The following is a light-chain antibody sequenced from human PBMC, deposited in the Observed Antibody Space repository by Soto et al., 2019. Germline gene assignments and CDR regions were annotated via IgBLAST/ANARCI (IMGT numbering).Light chain of an antibody. CDR3: QQYYRTPQT. J-gene: IGKJ1*01. V-gene: IGKV4-1*01. CDR2: WAS. CDR1: QSVLYSSNNKNY. Sequence: DIVMTQSPDSLAVSLGERATINCKSSQSVLYSSNNKNYLAWYQQKPGQPPKLLIYWASTRESGVPDRFSGSGSGTDFTLTISCLQAEDVAVYYCQQYYRTPQTFGQGTKVEIK.